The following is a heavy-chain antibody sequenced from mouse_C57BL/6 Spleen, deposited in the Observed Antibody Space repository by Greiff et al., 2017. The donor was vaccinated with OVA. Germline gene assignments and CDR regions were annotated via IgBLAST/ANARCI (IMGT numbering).Heavy chain of an antibody. V-gene: IGHV1-59*01. CDR2: IDPSDSYT. CDR3: ARETYDYDGFDY. CDR1: GYTFTSYW. Sequence: QVQLQQPGAELVRPGTSVKLSCKASGYTFTSYWMPWVKQRPGQGLEWIGVIDPSDSYTNYNQKFKGKATLTVDTSSSTAYMQLSSLTSEDSAVYYCARETYDYDGFDYWGQGTTLTVSS. J-gene: IGHJ2*01. D-gene: IGHD2-4*01.